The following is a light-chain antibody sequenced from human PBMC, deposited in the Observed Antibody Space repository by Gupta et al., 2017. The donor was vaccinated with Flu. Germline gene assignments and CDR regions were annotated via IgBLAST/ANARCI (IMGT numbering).Light chain of an antibody. V-gene: IGKV3-11*01. Sequence: ATLSLSPGERATLSCRASQSVSSYLAWYQQKPGQAPRLLIYDASNRATGIPARFSGSGYGTDFTLTISSLEPEDFAVYSCQQRSNWPELTFGGGTKVEIK. CDR1: QSVSSY. J-gene: IGKJ4*01. CDR2: DAS. CDR3: QQRSNWPELT.